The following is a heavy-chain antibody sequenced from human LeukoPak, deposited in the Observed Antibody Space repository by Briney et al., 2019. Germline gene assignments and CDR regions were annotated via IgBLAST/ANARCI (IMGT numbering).Heavy chain of an antibody. CDR3: ARYPLDYYDFWSGYYYYYGMDV. CDR1: GYTFTSYD. CDR2: MNPNSGNT. V-gene: IGHV1-8*01. J-gene: IGHJ6*02. Sequence: ASVKVSCKASGYTFTSYDINWVRRATGQGLEWMGWMNPNSGNTGYAQKFQGRVTMTRNTSISTAYMELSSLRSEDTAVYYCARYPLDYYDFWSGYYYYYGMDVWGQGTTVTVSS. D-gene: IGHD3-3*01.